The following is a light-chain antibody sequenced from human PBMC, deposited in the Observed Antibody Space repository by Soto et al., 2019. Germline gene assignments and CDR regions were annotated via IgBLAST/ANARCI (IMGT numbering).Light chain of an antibody. J-gene: IGKJ1*01. Sequence: EIVMTQSPATLSSFPGDRVTLSCMASQSVSSDLAWYHQKPGQAPRLLIYGASTRATGIPARFSGSGSGTEFTLTISSLQSEDFAVYYCQQYNNWPRTFGQGTKVDIK. CDR1: QSVSSD. CDR3: QQYNNWPRT. V-gene: IGKV3-15*01. CDR2: GAS.